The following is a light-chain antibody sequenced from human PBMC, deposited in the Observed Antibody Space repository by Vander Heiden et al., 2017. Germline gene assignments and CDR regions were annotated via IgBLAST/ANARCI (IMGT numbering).Light chain of an antibody. J-gene: IGLJ1*01. Sequence: HSLLSLPPSLSASPAPSVTISCSGSRSNIGNNNVSWYQQVPGRAPKLLIYNNNQRPSGIPDRFSGSKSGTSASLGISGLRSEDEADYYCAAWDDSLSGEVFGRGTKVIVL. CDR1: RSNIGNNN. CDR2: NNN. V-gene: IGLV1-47*01. CDR3: AAWDDSLSGEV.